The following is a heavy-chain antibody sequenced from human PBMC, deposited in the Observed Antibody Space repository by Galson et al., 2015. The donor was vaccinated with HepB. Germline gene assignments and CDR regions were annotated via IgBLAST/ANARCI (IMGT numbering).Heavy chain of an antibody. CDR1: GYTLTSYG. Sequence: SVKVSCKASGYTLTSYGISWVRQAPGQGLEWMGWISAYNGNTNYAQKLQGRVTMTTDTSTSTAYMELRSLRSDDTAVYYCAREGDIAAKFTRGYFDYWGQGTLVTVSS. V-gene: IGHV1-18*01. J-gene: IGHJ4*02. D-gene: IGHD6-13*01. CDR3: AREGDIAAKFTRGYFDY. CDR2: ISAYNGNT.